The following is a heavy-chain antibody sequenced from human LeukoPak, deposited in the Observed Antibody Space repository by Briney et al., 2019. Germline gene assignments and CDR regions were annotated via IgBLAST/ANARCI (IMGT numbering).Heavy chain of an antibody. Sequence: GGALRLSFAAPGFTLSSYSMNWVRQAPGEGLEWGSSISSSSSYIYYADSVKGRFTISRDNAKNSLYLQMNSLRAEDTAVYYCARELSGYSSSWYTNYFDYWGQGTLVTVSS. CDR3: ARELSGYSSSWYTNYFDY. V-gene: IGHV3-21*01. CDR2: ISSSSSYI. J-gene: IGHJ4*02. CDR1: GFTLSSYS. D-gene: IGHD6-13*01.